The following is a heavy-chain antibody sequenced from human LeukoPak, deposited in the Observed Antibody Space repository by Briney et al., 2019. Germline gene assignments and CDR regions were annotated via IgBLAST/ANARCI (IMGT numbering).Heavy chain of an antibody. CDR1: TFTFSSYE. CDR2: ISRMGSTI. Sequence: TGGSLRLSCAASTFTFSSYEMNWVRKAPGKGREWISYISRMGSTIYYADSVKGRFTISRDNAKNSLYLQMNSLRAEDTAVYYCASGYDLPYWGQGTLVTVSS. CDR3: ASGYDLPY. J-gene: IGHJ4*02. D-gene: IGHD5-12*01. V-gene: IGHV3-48*03.